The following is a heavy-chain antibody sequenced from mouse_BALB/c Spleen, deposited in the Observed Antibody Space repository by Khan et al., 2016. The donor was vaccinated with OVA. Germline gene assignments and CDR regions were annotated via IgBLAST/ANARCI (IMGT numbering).Heavy chain of an antibody. J-gene: IGHJ2*01. Sequence: EVELVESGGDLVRPGGSLKLSCAASGFSFSTYSMSWVRQTPEKRLEWVATISSGGSFTYYPHSVKGRFTISRDNAKNSLYLQLSSLKSEDTAMYYCKRRRGYYGRNPYFDYWGQGTTLTVSS. D-gene: IGHD1-1*01. CDR3: KRRRGYYGRNPYFDY. CDR2: ISSGGSFT. V-gene: IGHV5-6-4*01. CDR1: GFSFSTYS.